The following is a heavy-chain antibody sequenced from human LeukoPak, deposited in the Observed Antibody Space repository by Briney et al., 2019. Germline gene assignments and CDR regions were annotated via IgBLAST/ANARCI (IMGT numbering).Heavy chain of an antibody. V-gene: IGHV1-24*01. CDR3: ATYYYDSSGSEGLDY. Sequence: GASVKVSCKVSVYTPTELSMHWVRPAPGKGLGWVGRFYPEDGETIYAQKFQGRVTMPEDTSTDTAYMKLSSLRSEDTPVYYCATYYYDSSGSEGLDYWGQGTLVTVSS. CDR1: VYTPTELS. D-gene: IGHD3-22*01. J-gene: IGHJ4*02. CDR2: FYPEDGET.